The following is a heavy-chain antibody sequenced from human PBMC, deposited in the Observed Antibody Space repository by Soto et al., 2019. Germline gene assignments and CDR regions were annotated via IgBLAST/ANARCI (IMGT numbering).Heavy chain of an antibody. CDR1: GGSVSSGSYY. CDR3: ARADKWEPDAFDI. Sequence: KTSETLSLTCTVSGGSVSSGSYYWSWIRQPPGKGLEWIGYIYYSGSTNYNPSLKSRVTISVDTSKNQFSLKLSSVTAADTAVYYCARADKWEPDAFDIWGQGTMVTVSS. J-gene: IGHJ3*02. CDR2: IYYSGST. D-gene: IGHD1-26*01. V-gene: IGHV4-61*01.